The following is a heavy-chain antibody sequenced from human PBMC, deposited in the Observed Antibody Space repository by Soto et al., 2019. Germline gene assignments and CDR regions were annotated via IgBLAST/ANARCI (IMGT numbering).Heavy chain of an antibody. D-gene: IGHD2-2*01. Sequence: ASVKVSCKASGYTFTGRYVHWVRQAPGQGLEWMGWITPNSGYTNYAQKFQGRVTMTRDTSISTAYMELSGLRSDDTAVYYCAKDNGQLLIFEYWGQGTLVTVS. CDR3: AKDNGQLLIFEY. J-gene: IGHJ4*02. CDR1: GYTFTGRY. V-gene: IGHV1-2*02. CDR2: ITPNSGYT.